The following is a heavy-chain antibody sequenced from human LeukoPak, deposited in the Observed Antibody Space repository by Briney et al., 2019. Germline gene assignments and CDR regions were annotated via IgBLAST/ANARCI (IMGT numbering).Heavy chain of an antibody. CDR2: INHSGST. D-gene: IGHD3-3*01. CDR3: ARGRTSAAYYDFWSGYSDFDY. Sequence: SETLSLTCAVYGGSFSGYYWSWIRQPPGKGLEWIGEINHSGSTNYNPSLKGRVTISVDTSKNQFSLKLSSVTAADTAVYYCARGRTSAAYYDFWSGYSDFDYWGQGTLVTVSS. V-gene: IGHV4-34*01. J-gene: IGHJ4*02. CDR1: GGSFSGYY.